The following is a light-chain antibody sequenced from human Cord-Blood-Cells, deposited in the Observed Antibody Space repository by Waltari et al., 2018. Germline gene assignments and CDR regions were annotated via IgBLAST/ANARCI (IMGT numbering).Light chain of an antibody. CDR1: QSVLYSSNNKNY. CDR3: QQYYSTPYT. Sequence: DIVMTQSPDSLAVSLGERATINCKSSQSVLYSSNNKNYLAWYQQKPGQPTKLLIYWASTRESVVPDRFSGSGSGTDFTLTISSLQAEYVAVYYCQQYYSTPYTFGQGTKLEIK. V-gene: IGKV4-1*01. J-gene: IGKJ2*01. CDR2: WAS.